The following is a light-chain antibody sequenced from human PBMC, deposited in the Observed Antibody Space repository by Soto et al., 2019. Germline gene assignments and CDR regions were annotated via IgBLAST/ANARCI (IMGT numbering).Light chain of an antibody. Sequence: QSVLTQPPSVSGAPGQRVTISCTGSTGYDVHWYQQFPGTAPKLLIHDNSIRPSGVPDRFSGSKSGTSASLAITGLQAEDEADYYCQSYDSNLSGWVFGGGTKLTVL. CDR2: DNS. J-gene: IGLJ3*02. CDR1: TGYD. V-gene: IGLV1-40*01. CDR3: QSYDSNLSGWV.